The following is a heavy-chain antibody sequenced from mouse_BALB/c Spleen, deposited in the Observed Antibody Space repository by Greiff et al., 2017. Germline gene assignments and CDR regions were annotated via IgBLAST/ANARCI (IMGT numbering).Heavy chain of an antibody. J-gene: IGHJ3*01. CDR2: IWAGGST. V-gene: IGHV2-9*02. D-gene: IGHD2-3*01. Sequence: VKLVESGPGLVAPSQSLSITCTVSGFSLTSYGVHWVRQPPGKGLEWLGVIWAGGSTNYNSALMSRLSISKDNSKSQVFLKMNSLQTDDTAMYYCARGGNDGRFAYWGQGTLVTVSA. CDR1: GFSLTSYG. CDR3: ARGGNDGRFAY.